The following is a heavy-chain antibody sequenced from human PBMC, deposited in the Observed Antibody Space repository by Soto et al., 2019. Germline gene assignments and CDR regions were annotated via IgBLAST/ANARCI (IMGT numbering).Heavy chain of an antibody. Sequence: QLQLQESGPGLVKPSETLSLTCIVSGGSISSSSYYWGWIRQPPGKGLEWIGSIYYSGSTYYNPSLKSRVTISVDTSKNQFSLKLSSVTAADTAVYYCARLRIQLWLSYFDYWGQGTLVTVSS. V-gene: IGHV4-39*01. CDR1: GGSISSSSYY. J-gene: IGHJ4*02. CDR3: ARLRIQLWLSYFDY. CDR2: IYYSGST. D-gene: IGHD5-18*01.